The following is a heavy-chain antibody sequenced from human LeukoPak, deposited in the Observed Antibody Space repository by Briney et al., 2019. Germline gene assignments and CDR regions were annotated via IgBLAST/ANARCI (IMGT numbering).Heavy chain of an antibody. Sequence: GGSLKLSCAASGFTFSGSAMHWVRQASGKGLEWVGRIRSKANRYATAYAASVKGRSTISRDDSKNTAYLQMNSLKTEDTAVYYCARIVGATDYYYYGMDVWGQGTTVTVSS. J-gene: IGHJ6*02. D-gene: IGHD1-26*01. CDR1: GFTFSGSA. CDR2: IRSKANRYAT. V-gene: IGHV3-73*01. CDR3: ARIVGATDYYYYGMDV.